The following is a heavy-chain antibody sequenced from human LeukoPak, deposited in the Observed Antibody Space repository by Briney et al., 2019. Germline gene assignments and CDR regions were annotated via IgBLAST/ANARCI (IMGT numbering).Heavy chain of an antibody. V-gene: IGHV4-39*01. CDR3: ATRIYSSGWYRVFDI. D-gene: IGHD6-19*01. CDR2: IYYSGST. CDR1: GGSISSSSYY. Sequence: SETLSLTCTVSGGSISSSSYYWGWIRQPPGKGLEWIGSIYYSGSTYYNPSLKSRVTISVDTSKNQFSLKLCSVTAADTAVYYCATRIYSSGWYRVFDIWGQGTMVTVSS. J-gene: IGHJ3*02.